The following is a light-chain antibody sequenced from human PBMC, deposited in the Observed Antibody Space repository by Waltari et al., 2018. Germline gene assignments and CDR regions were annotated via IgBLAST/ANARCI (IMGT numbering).Light chain of an antibody. Sequence: QSVLTQPPSVSGAPGQRVTISCTGSSSNIGAPYNVHWYQQLPGTAPKPPIYRNNNRPSGVPDRFSGSKSDTSAYLASTGLQAEDEADYFCQSYDSSLSGLVVFGGGTKLTVL. V-gene: IGLV1-40*01. CDR3: QSYDSSLSGLVV. CDR2: RNN. CDR1: SSNIGAPYN. J-gene: IGLJ2*01.